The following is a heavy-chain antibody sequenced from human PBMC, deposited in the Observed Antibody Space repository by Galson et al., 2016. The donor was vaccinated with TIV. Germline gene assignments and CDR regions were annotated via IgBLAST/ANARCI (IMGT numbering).Heavy chain of an antibody. D-gene: IGHD5-18*01. CDR1: GFTFEDYG. CDR3: AKARGYSYGPPQDYYYGMDV. J-gene: IGHJ6*02. Sequence: SLRLSCAASGFTFEDYGMHWVRQVLGKGLEWVSGISSNSVYSGYADSVRGRFTISRDNAKNSLYLQMNSLRAEDTALYYCAKARGYSYGPPQDYYYGMDVWGQGTLVTVFS. V-gene: IGHV3-9*01. CDR2: ISSNSVYS.